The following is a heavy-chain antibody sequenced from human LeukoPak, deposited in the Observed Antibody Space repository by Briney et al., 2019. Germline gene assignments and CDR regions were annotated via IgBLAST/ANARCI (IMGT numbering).Heavy chain of an antibody. CDR2: ISAYNGNT. V-gene: IGHV1-18*01. J-gene: IGHJ6*02. Sequence: ASVKVSCKASGYTFTSYGISWVRQAPGQGLEWMGWISAYNGNTNYAQKLQGRVTMTTDTSTCTAYMELRSLRSDDTAVYYCARGPGIVGATVYYYYYGMDVWGQGTTVTVSS. D-gene: IGHD1-26*01. CDR1: GYTFTSYG. CDR3: ARGPGIVGATVYYYYYGMDV.